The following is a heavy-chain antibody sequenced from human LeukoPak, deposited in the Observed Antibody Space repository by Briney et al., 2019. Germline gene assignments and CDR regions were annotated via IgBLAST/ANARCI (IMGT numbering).Heavy chain of an antibody. J-gene: IGHJ5*02. CDR3: ARHRFRGYYGSGSYPSWFDP. CDR2: INHSGST. CDR1: GFTFSSYS. D-gene: IGHD3-10*01. V-gene: IGHV4-34*01. Sequence: PGGSLRLSCAASGFTFSSYSMNWIRQPPGKGLEWIGEINHSGSTNYNPSLKSRVTISVDTSKNQFSLKLSSVTAADTAVYYCARHRFRGYYGSGSYPSWFDPWGQGTLVTVSS.